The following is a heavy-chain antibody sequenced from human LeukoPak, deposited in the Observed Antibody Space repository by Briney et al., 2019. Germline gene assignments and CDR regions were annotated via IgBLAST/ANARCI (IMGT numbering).Heavy chain of an antibody. V-gene: IGHV4-59*08. CDR2: VYYSGST. J-gene: IGHJ4*02. CDR3: ARNSRVGHNWQYHYFDY. D-gene: IGHD5-24*01. CDR1: GGSFSRFY. Sequence: SETLSLTCTVSGGSFSRFYWSWIRQPPGKALEWIGYVYYSGSTNYNPSLRSRVTMLVDTSKNQFSLKLSSVTAADTAVYYCARNSRVGHNWQYHYFDYWGQRTLVTVSS.